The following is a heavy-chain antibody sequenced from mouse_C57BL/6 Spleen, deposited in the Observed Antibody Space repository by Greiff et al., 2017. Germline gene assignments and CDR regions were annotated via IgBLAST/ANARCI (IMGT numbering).Heavy chain of an antibody. J-gene: IGHJ3*01. V-gene: IGHV1-80*01. CDR3: ARYGYDYDEALLTY. D-gene: IGHD2-4*01. CDR2: IYPGDGDT. Sequence: QVQLQQSGAELVKPGASVKISCKASGYAFSSYWMNWVKQRPGKGLEWIGQIYPGDGDTNYNGKFKGKATLTADKSSSTAYMQLSSLTSEDSAVYFCARYGYDYDEALLTYWGQGTLVTVSA. CDR1: GYAFSSYW.